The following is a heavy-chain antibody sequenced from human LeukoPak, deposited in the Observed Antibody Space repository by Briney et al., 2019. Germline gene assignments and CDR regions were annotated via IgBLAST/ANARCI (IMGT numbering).Heavy chain of an antibody. D-gene: IGHD2-21*01. CDR1: GYTFTDHY. V-gene: IGHV1-69*13. CDR3: ASTRPTYCGGDCYSYYFDY. J-gene: IGHJ4*02. Sequence: SVKVSCKASGYTFTDHYIHWVRQAPGQGLEWMGGIIPIFGTANYAQKFQGRVTITADESTSTAYMELSSLRSEDTAVYYCASTRPTYCGGDCYSYYFDYWGQGTLVTVSS. CDR2: IIPIFGTA.